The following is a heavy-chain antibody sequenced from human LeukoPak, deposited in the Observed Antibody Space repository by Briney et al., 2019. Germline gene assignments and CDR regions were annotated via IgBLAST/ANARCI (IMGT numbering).Heavy chain of an antibody. CDR3: ARAPRQYCSSTSCYTKHYYYYMDV. D-gene: IGHD2-2*01. Sequence: GASVKVSCKASGGTFSSYAISWVRQAPGQGLEWMGGIIPIFGTANYAQKFQGRVTITMDESTSTAYMELSSLRSEDTAVYYCARAPRQYCSSTSCYTKHYYYYMDVWGKGTTVTVSS. J-gene: IGHJ6*03. V-gene: IGHV1-69*05. CDR1: GGTFSSYA. CDR2: IIPIFGTA.